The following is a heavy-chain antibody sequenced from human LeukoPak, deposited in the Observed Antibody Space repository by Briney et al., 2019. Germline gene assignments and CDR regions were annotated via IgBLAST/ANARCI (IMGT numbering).Heavy chain of an antibody. CDR2: INPSGGST. V-gene: IGHV1-46*03. D-gene: IGHD3-3*01. J-gene: IGHJ4*02. CDR3: ARTVFGVVTHFDY. CDR1: GYTFTGYY. Sequence: ASVKVSXKASGYTFTGYYMHWVRQAPGQGLEWMGIINPSGGSTSYAQKFQGRVTMTRDTSTSTVYMELSSLRSEDTAVYYCARTVFGVVTHFDYWGQGTLVTVSS.